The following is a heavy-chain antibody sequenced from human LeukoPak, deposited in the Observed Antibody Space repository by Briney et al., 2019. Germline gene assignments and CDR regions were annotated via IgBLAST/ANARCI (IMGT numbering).Heavy chain of an antibody. V-gene: IGHV4-39*01. CDR1: GGSISSSSYY. D-gene: IGHD3-16*01. Sequence: KPSETLSLTCTVSGGSISSSSYYWGWIRQPPGKGLEWIGSIYYSGSTYYKPSLKSRVTISVDTSKTQFSLRLSSVTAADTAVYYCARLPLGDDAFDIWGQGTMVTVSS. CDR2: IYYSGST. CDR3: ARLPLGDDAFDI. J-gene: IGHJ3*02.